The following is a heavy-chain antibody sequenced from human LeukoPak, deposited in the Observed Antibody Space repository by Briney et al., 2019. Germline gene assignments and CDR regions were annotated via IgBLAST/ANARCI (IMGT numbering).Heavy chain of an antibody. V-gene: IGHV3-53*01. J-gene: IGHJ4*02. Sequence: GGSLRLSCAASGFTVSTNYISWVRQAPGKGLEWVSITDSGGTTYYADSVKGRFTISRDNSKNTLYLQMNSLRAEDTAVYYCARATSGHSSSSFDYWGQGTLVTVSS. CDR1: GFTVSTNY. CDR2: TDSGGTT. CDR3: ARATSGHSSSSFDY. D-gene: IGHD6-6*01.